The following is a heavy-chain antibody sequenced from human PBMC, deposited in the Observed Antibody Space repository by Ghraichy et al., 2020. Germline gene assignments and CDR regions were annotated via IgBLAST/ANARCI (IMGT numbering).Heavy chain of an antibody. J-gene: IGHJ4*02. Sequence: GGSLRLSCAASGFTFSSYGMHWVRQAPGKGVEWVAVIWYDGSNKYYADSVKGRFTISRDNSKNTLYLQMNSLRTEDTAVYYCARDPTMAGTSFDYWGQGTLVTVSS. CDR1: GFTFSSYG. V-gene: IGHV3-33*01. CDR3: ARDPTMAGTSFDY. D-gene: IGHD6-19*01. CDR2: IWYDGSNK.